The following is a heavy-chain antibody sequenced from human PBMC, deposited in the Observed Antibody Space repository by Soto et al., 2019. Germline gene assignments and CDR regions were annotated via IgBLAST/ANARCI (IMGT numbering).Heavy chain of an antibody. CDR3: ATLGGTANFDY. CDR1: GFTFNTYW. Sequence: GGSLRLSCAASGFTFNTYWMSWVRQAPGKGLECVVNIKQDGSEKYYVDSVKGRFTASRDNAKNSVSLQLNSLRVEDTAVYYCATLGGTANFDYWGQGTLVTVSS. D-gene: IGHD3-16*01. V-gene: IGHV3-7*01. CDR2: IKQDGSEK. J-gene: IGHJ4*02.